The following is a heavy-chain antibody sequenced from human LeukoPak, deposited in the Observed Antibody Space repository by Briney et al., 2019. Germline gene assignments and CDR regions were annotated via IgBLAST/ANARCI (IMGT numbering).Heavy chain of an antibody. Sequence: GGSLRLSCVASGFSLSSYGMSWVRHAPGKAPEWVSLIYSNGGIHYADSVRGRFIISRDNSKNTVNLQMNSLRDEDTAVYYCARGRQQLDYWGQGTLVTVSS. CDR2: IYSNGGI. D-gene: IGHD6-13*01. CDR3: ARGRQQLDY. J-gene: IGHJ4*02. CDR1: GFSLSSYG. V-gene: IGHV3-66*02.